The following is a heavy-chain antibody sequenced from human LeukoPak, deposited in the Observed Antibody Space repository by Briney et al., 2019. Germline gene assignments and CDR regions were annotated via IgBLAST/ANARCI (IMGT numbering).Heavy chain of an antibody. V-gene: IGHV3-11*04. CDR2: ISSSGSTI. Sequence: GGSLRPSCAASGFTFSDYYMSWIRQAPGKGLEWVSYISSSGSTIYYADSVKGRFTISRDNAKNTLYLQTNSLRAEDTAVYYCATSLGPLTEYWGQGTLVTVSS. D-gene: IGHD7-27*01. J-gene: IGHJ4*02. CDR3: ATSLGPLTEY. CDR1: GFTFSDYY.